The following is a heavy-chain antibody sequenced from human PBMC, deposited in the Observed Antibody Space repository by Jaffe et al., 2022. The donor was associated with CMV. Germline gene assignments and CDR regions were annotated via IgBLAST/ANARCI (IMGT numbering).Heavy chain of an antibody. V-gene: IGHV3-73*01. Sequence: EVQLVESGGGLVQPGGSLKLSCAASGFTFSGSAMHWVRQASGKGLEWVGRIRSKANSYATAYAASVKGRFTISRDDSKNTAYLQMNSLKTEDTAVYYCTRLSAWCLSTVVTLRGCRGDAFDIWGQGTMVTVSS. CDR2: IRSKANSYAT. D-gene: IGHD2-21*02. J-gene: IGHJ3*02. CDR3: TRLSAWCLSTVVTLRGCRGDAFDI. CDR1: GFTFSGSA.